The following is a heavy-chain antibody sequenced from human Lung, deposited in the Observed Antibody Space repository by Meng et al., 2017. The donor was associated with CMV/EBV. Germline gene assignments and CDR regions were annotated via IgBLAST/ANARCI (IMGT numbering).Heavy chain of an antibody. J-gene: IGHJ3*02. V-gene: IGHV3-21*01. Sequence: ESLKTYLAGSGFTFSGYSMHWVRQAPGKGLEWVSSISISRAYMLYADSVKGRFTIYRDNAKNSLYLQITSVRAEETAVYYCARGYTGGELGVAFDIWGPGTMVXVSS. D-gene: IGHD3-16*01. CDR3: ARGYTGGELGVAFDI. CDR1: GFTFSGYS. CDR2: ISISRAYM.